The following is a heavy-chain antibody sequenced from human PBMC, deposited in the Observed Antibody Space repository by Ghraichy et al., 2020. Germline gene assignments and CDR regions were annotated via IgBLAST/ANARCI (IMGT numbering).Heavy chain of an antibody. CDR1: GFTFSSYG. CDR3: ARGYCSSTTCYDPRYDY. Sequence: GGSLRLSCAASGFTFSSYGMNWVRQAPGKGLEWVSFISSSGSIKNYADSVKGRFTISRDNTKNSLYLQMNSLRDEDTAVYYCARGYCSSTTCYDPRYDYWGQGTLVTVSS. V-gene: IGHV3-48*02. CDR2: ISSSGSIK. J-gene: IGHJ4*02. D-gene: IGHD2-2*01.